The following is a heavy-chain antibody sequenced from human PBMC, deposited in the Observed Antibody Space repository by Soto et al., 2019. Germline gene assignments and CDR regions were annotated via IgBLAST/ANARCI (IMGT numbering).Heavy chain of an antibody. D-gene: IGHD3-22*01. CDR2: ISGSGGST. Sequence: EVQLLESGGGLVQPGGSLRLSCAASGFTFSSYAMSWVRQAPGKGLEWVSAISGSGGSTYYADSVKGRFTISRDNSKNTLYLQMNSLRAEDTAVYYCATPHQYYYDSSGYWGYWGQGTLVTVSS. CDR1: GFTFSSYA. J-gene: IGHJ4*02. CDR3: ATPHQYYYDSSGYWGY. V-gene: IGHV3-23*01.